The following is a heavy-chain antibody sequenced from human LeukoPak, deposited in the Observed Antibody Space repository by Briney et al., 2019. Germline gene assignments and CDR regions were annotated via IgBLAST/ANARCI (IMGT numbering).Heavy chain of an antibody. CDR2: IYTSGST. CDR1: GGSISSYY. Sequence: SETLSLTCTVSGGSISSYYWSWIRQPAGKGLEWIGRIYTSGSTNYSPSLKSRVTMSVDTSKNQFSLKLSSVTAADTAVYYCARARYDILTGYSDDAFDIWGQGTMVTVSS. D-gene: IGHD3-9*01. CDR3: ARARYDILTGYSDDAFDI. V-gene: IGHV4-4*07. J-gene: IGHJ3*02.